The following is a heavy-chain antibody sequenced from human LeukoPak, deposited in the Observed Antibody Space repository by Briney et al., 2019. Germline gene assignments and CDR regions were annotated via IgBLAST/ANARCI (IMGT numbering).Heavy chain of an antibody. CDR2: ISAYSGNT. CDR1: GYTFSGYG. J-gene: IGHJ6*03. V-gene: IGHV1-18*01. CDR3: ARAPVRLGSLYYYYYMDV. Sequence: ASVKVSCKASGYTFSGYGISWVRQAPGQGLEWMGWISAYSGNTNYAQNLQGRVTMTTDTSTSTAYMELRSLRSDDTAVYYCARAPVRLGSLYYYYYMDVWGKGTTVTVSS. D-gene: IGHD3-16*01.